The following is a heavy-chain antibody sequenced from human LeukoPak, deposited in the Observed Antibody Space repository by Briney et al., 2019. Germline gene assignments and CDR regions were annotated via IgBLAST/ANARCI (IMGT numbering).Heavy chain of an antibody. CDR3: ARARMIVVVDAFDI. Sequence: ASVKVSCKASGYTFTGYYMHWVRQAPGQGLEWMGWINPNSGGTNYAQKFQGRVTMTRDTSISTAYMELSRLRSDDTAVYYCARARMIVVVDAFDIWGRGTMVTVSS. J-gene: IGHJ3*02. V-gene: IGHV1-2*02. CDR2: INPNSGGT. CDR1: GYTFTGYY. D-gene: IGHD3-22*01.